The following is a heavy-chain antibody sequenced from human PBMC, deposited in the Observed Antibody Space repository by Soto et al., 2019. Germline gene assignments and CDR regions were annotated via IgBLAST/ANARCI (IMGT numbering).Heavy chain of an antibody. J-gene: IGHJ4*02. V-gene: IGHV3-21*02. CDR2: ISSRSTNT. Sequence: EVQLVESGAGLVKPGGPLSLSSEDSGFTFSSYTMNWVRRAPGKGLEWVSSISSRSTNTHYADSVRGRFTISRDNAKRSLYLQMNSLRAEDTAVYYCARGPLYYFDYWGQGTLVTVSS. CDR3: ARGPLYYFDY. CDR1: GFTFSSYT.